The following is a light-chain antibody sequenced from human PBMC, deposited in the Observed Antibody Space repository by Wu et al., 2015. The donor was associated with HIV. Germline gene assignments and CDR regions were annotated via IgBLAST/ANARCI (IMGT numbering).Light chain of an antibody. CDR2: SAS. J-gene: IGKJ4*01. CDR1: QSIKSN. Sequence: AIRMTQSPFSLSASTGDRITLTCRASQSIKSNLAWYQQKPGKAPELLIYSASTLQSGVTSRFSGSGSGTDFTLTISCLQSEDFATYYCQQYDTYPLTFGGGTKVE. V-gene: IGKV1-8*01. CDR3: QQYDTYPLT.